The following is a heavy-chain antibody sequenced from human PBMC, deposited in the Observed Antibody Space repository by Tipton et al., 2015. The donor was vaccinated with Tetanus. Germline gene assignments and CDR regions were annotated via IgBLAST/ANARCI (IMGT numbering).Heavy chain of an antibody. V-gene: IGHV3-49*03. CDR1: GFTFGDYA. Sequence: SLRLSCTASGFTFGDYAMSWFRQAPGKGLEWVGFIRSKAYGGTTEYAASVKGRFTISRDDSKSIAYLQMNSLKTEDTAVYYCTRDRVGATPIAWGQGTLVPVSS. CDR2: IRSKAYGGTT. J-gene: IGHJ5*02. D-gene: IGHD1-26*01. CDR3: TRDRVGATPIA.